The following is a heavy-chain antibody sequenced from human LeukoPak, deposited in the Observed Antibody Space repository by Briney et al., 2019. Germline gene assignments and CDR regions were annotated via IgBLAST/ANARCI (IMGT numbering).Heavy chain of an antibody. Sequence: SETLSLTCGVHGGSFSGYYCNWIRQSPGKGLEWIGHINHNGKTNYNPSLKSRVTISVDTSKNQFSLTLTSVTAADTAVYFCTRGWGGFDSWGQGTLVTVSS. D-gene: IGHD3-16*01. CDR2: INHNGKT. J-gene: IGHJ5*01. CDR1: GGSFSGYY. V-gene: IGHV4-34*01. CDR3: TRGWGGFDS.